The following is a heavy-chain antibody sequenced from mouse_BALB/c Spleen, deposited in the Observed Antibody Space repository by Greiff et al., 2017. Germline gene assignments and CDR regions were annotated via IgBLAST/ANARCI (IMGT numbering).Heavy chain of an antibody. J-gene: IGHJ1*01. CDR1: GYSITSDYA. V-gene: IGHV3-2*02. Sequence: VQLQQSGPGLVKPSQSLSLTCTVTGYSITSDYAWNWIRQFPGNKLEWMGYISYSGSTSYNPSLKSRISITRDTSKNQFFLQLNSVTTEDTATYYCARKGITTVVASNFDVWGAGTTVTVSS. CDR3: ARKGITTVVASNFDV. D-gene: IGHD1-1*01. CDR2: ISYSGST.